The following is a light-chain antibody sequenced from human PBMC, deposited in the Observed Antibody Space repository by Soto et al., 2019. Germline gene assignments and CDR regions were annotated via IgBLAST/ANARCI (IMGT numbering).Light chain of an antibody. J-gene: IGKJ4*01. Sequence: IQLTQSPSSLSASVGDSVTITCRASQGITSYLAWYQQKPGKAPNILIYGASTLQSGVPSRLSGSCSGTDFTITINSLQAEDGATDYCQQTRSYPSTFGGGTKVDIK. CDR2: GAS. CDR3: QQTRSYPST. CDR1: QGITSY. V-gene: IGKV1-9*01.